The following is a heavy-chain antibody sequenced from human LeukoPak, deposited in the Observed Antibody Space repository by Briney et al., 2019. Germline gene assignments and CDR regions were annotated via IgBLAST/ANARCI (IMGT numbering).Heavy chain of an antibody. CDR3: AGRSGSYYNEALDY. V-gene: IGHV4-59*08. J-gene: IGHJ4*02. D-gene: IGHD1-26*01. CDR2: IYYSGST. CDR1: GGSISSYY. Sequence: PSETLSLTCTVSGGSISSYYWSWIRQPPGRGLEWIGYIYYSGSTNYNPSLKGRVTISVDTSKNQFSLKLSSVTAADTAVYYCAGRSGSYYNEALDYWGQGTLVTVSS.